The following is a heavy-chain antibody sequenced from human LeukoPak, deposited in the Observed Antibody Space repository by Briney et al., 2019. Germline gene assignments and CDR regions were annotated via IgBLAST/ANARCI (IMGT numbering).Heavy chain of an antibody. CDR3: ARGSGYCSGGSCAHRDYYMDV. CDR1: GFTFDDYG. CDR2: INWNGGST. J-gene: IGHJ6*03. V-gene: IGHV3-20*04. Sequence: GGSLRLSRAASGFTFDDYGMSWVRQAPGKGLEWVSGINWNGGSTGYADSVKGRFTISRDNAKNSLYLQMNSLRAEDTALYYCARGSGYCSGGSCAHRDYYMDVWGKGTTVTVSS. D-gene: IGHD2-15*01.